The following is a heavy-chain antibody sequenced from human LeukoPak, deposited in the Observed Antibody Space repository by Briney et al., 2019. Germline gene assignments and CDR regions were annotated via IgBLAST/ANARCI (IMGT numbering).Heavy chain of an antibody. D-gene: IGHD1-14*01. CDR1: GGSFSTYY. J-gene: IGHJ1*01. CDR2: IYNSGAT. V-gene: IGHV4-59*01. Sequence: SETLSLTCSVSGGSFSTYYWTWIRQPPGKGLEWIGCIYNSGATYYNPSFKSRVTISVDSSRNQFSLKLTSVTAADTAIYFCAREPEYWGQGALVTVSS. CDR3: AREPEY.